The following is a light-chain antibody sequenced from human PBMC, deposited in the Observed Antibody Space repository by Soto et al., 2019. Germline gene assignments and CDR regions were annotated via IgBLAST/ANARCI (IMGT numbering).Light chain of an antibody. Sequence: EIVLTQSPATLSLSPGERATLSCRASQSVGSYLAWYQQKPGQAPRLLIYDASNRATGIPARFSGSGSGTDFTLTISSLEPEDVAVYYCQQWSNWPPSTFGPGTKVDIK. CDR1: QSVGSY. CDR2: DAS. CDR3: QQWSNWPPST. J-gene: IGKJ3*01. V-gene: IGKV3-11*01.